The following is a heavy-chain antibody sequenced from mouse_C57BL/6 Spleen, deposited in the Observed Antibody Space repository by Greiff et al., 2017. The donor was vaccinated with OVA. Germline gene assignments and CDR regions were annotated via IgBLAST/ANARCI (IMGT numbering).Heavy chain of an antibody. V-gene: IGHV1-4*01. CDR2: INPSSGYT. CDR3: AREGTGTGFAY. J-gene: IGHJ3*01. Sequence: QVQLQQSGAELARPGASVKMSCKASGYTFTSYTMHWVKQRPGQGLEWIGYINPSSGYTKYNQKFKDKATLTADKSSSTAYMQLSSLTSEDSAVYYCAREGTGTGFAYGGQGTLVTVSA. D-gene: IGHD4-1*01. CDR1: GYTFTSYT.